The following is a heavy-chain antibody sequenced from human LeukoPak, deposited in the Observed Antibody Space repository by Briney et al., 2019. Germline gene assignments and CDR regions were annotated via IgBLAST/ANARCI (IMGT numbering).Heavy chain of an antibody. CDR3: ARGFRGPRLMGRGVYWFDP. D-gene: IGHD3-10*01. CDR2: MNPNSGNT. Sequence: ASVKVSCKASGYTFTSYDINWVRQATGQGLEWMGWMNPNSGNTGYAQKFQGRVTMTRNTSISTAYMELSSLRSEDTAVYYCARGFRGPRLMGRGVYWFDPWGQGTLVTVSS. V-gene: IGHV1-8*01. CDR1: GYTFTSYD. J-gene: IGHJ5*02.